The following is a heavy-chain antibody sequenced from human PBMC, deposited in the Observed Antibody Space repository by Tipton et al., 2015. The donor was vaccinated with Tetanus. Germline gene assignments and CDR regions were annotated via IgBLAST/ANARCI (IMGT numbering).Heavy chain of an antibody. V-gene: IGHV4-4*07. CDR3: ARGITDGYNRRFDY. D-gene: IGHD5-24*01. Sequence: GLVKPSETLSLTCTVSRGPISSYYWSWIRQPAGKGLEWIGHISNGNTDYAASLKGRVSLSVDTSKNQLSLELRFVTAADTGVYYCARGITDGYNRRFDYWGQGILVIVSA. J-gene: IGHJ4*02. CDR1: RGPISSYY. CDR2: ISNGNT.